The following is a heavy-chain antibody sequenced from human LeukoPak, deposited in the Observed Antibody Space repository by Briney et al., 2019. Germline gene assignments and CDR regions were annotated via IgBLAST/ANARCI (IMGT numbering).Heavy chain of an antibody. CDR3: AKDHYYDSSGYLTLSYYYSMDV. CDR1: GFTFSSYA. D-gene: IGHD3-22*01. Sequence: GGSLRLSCAASGFTFSSYAMSWVRQAPGKGLEWVSAISGSGGSTYYADSVKGRFTISRDNSKNTLYLQMNSLRAEDTAVYYCAKDHYYDSSGYLTLSYYYSMDVWGKGTTVTVSS. CDR2: ISGSGGST. J-gene: IGHJ6*03. V-gene: IGHV3-23*01.